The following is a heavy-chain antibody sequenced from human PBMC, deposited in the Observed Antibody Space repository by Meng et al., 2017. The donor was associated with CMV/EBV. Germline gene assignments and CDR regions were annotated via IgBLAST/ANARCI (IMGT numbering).Heavy chain of an antibody. CDR1: GFTFSDHY. CDR2: TRNKANSYTT. CDR3: ARSQGDFWSGRDAFDI. V-gene: IGHV3-72*01. D-gene: IGHD3-3*01. J-gene: IGHJ3*02. Sequence: GESLKISCAASGFTFSDHYMDWVRQAPGKGLEWVGRTRNKANSYTTEYAASVKGRFTISRDDSKNSLYLQMNSLKTEDTAVYYCARSQGDFWSGRDAFDIWGQGTMVTVSS.